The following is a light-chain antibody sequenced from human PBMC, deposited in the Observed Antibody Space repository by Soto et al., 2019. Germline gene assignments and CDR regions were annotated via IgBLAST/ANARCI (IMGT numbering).Light chain of an antibody. CDR2: AAS. V-gene: IGKV3-15*01. CDR3: QQYNNWVT. CDR1: QSVSSS. J-gene: IGKJ4*01. Sequence: EIVMTQSPATLSVSPGERVTLSCRASQSVSSSLAWYQQKPGQAPRLLIYAASSRATGVPVRFSGSGSGTEFTLTISSLQSEDFAVYYCQQYNNWVTFGGGTQVEIK.